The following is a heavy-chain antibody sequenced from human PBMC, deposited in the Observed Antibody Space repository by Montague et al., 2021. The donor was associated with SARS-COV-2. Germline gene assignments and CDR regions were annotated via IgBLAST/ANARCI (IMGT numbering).Heavy chain of an antibody. V-gene: IGHV4-39*01. CDR3: ARRGYSNSRLDDAFDI. CDR2: IYRSGYT. Sequence: SETLSLTCTVSSDSISISSSLSYWSWIRQPPGKGLEWIGSIYRSGYTFYGPSLKSRITMSVDTSKNQFSLELASVTAADTAVYYCARRGYSNSRLDDAFDIWGQGTMVIVSS. J-gene: IGHJ3*02. CDR1: SDSISISSSLSY. D-gene: IGHD6-13*01.